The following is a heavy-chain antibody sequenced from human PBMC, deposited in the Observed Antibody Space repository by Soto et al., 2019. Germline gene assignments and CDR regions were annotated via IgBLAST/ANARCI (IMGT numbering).Heavy chain of an antibody. Sequence: ASVKVSCKASGYTFTSYYMHCVRQAPGQGLEWMGIINPSGGSTSYAQKFQGRVTMTRDTSTSTVYMELSSLRSEDTAVYYCARARRSSRSKNWFDPWGQGTLVTVSS. V-gene: IGHV1-46*01. CDR1: GYTFTSYY. J-gene: IGHJ5*02. CDR2: INPSGGST. CDR3: ARARRSSRSKNWFDP. D-gene: IGHD6-13*01.